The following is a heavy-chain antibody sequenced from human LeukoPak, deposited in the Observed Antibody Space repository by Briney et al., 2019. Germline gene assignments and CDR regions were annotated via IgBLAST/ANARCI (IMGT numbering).Heavy chain of an antibody. V-gene: IGHV3-66*02. Sequence: GGSLRLSCAASEFSVGSNYMTWVRQAPGKGLEWVSLIYSGGSTYYADSVKGRFTISRDNSKNTLFLQMYSLRAEDTATYYCAKISGYYPSDYWGQGTLVTVSS. CDR3: AKISGYYPSDY. D-gene: IGHD3-22*01. CDR2: IYSGGST. J-gene: IGHJ4*02. CDR1: EFSVGSNY.